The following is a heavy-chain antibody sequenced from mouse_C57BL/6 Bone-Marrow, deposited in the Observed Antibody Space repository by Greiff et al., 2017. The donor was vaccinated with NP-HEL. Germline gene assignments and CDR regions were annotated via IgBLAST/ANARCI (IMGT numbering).Heavy chain of an antibody. CDR2: FYPGSGSI. CDR3: ARPRYGKGAMDY. J-gene: IGHJ4*01. CDR1: GYTFTEYT. D-gene: IGHD2-1*01. Sequence: VKLVESGAELVKPGASVKLSCKASGYTFTEYTIHWVKQRSGQGLEWIGWFYPGSGSIKYNEKFKDKATLTADKSSSTVYMELSRLTSEDSAVYFCARPRYGKGAMDYWGQGTSVTVSS. V-gene: IGHV1-62-2*01.